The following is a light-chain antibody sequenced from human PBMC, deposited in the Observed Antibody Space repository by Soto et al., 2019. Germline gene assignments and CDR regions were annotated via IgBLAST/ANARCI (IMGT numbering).Light chain of an antibody. V-gene: IGLV4-69*01. CDR3: QTWDTGIHV. Sequence: QPVLTQSPSASASLGASVTLTCTLDSGHSNYAIAWHRLQPEKGRRFLMELNRDGSHNRGDGIPDRFSGSSSGAERYLTISSLQSEDEADYFCQTWDTGIHVFGGGTKLTVL. CDR2: LNRDGSH. CDR1: SGHSNYA. J-gene: IGLJ2*01.